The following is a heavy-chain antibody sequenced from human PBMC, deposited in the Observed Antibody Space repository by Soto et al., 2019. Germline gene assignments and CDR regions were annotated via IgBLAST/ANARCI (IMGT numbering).Heavy chain of an antibody. J-gene: IGHJ6*02. CDR2: ISSRGDRT. CDR3: AKETGYSYGFQPNALDV. CDR1: GFTFSRYA. V-gene: IGHV3-23*01. D-gene: IGHD5-18*01. Sequence: PGGFLRLSCAGSGFTFSRYAMNWVRQAPGKGLEWVSIISSRGDRTSYAESVKGRFTISRDDSKNTLFLHMNSLGAEDTAVYYCAKETGYSYGFQPNALDVWGQGTTVTVSS.